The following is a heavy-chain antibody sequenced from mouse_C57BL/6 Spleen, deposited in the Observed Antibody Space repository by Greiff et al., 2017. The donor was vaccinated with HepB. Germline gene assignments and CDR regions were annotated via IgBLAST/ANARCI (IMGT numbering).Heavy chain of an antibody. Sequence: VQLQQPGAELVKPGASVKVSCKASGYTFTSYWMHWVKQRPGQGLEWIGRIHPSDNDTNYNQKFKGKATLTVDKSSSTAYMQLSSLTSEDSAVYYCAIENWDLYYFDYWGQGTTLTVSS. CDR1: GYTFTSYW. CDR3: AIENWDLYYFDY. D-gene: IGHD4-1*01. J-gene: IGHJ2*01. CDR2: IHPSDNDT. V-gene: IGHV1-74*01.